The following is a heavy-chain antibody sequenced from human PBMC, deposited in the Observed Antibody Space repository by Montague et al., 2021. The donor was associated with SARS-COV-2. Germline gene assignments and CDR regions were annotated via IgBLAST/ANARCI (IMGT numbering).Heavy chain of an antibody. V-gene: IGHV4-39*01. J-gene: IGHJ4*02. CDR1: GGSMRSSIDY. CDR2: IYYTSGXT. CDR3: ARQHTLPRADY. Sequence: SETLSPTCTVSGGSMRSSIDYWGWIRQPPGKGLESIGNIYYTSGXTFYNPSLKSRVTISIDTSKNRLSLNLTSVTAADTAVYYCARQHTLPRADYWGQGILVTVSS.